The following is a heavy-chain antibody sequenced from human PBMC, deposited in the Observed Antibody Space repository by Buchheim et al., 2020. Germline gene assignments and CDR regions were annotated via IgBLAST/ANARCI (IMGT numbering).Heavy chain of an antibody. CDR1: GGTFSSYA. CDR2: IIPIFGTA. Sequence: QVQLVQSGAEVKKPGSSVKVSCKASGGTFSSYAISWVRQAPGQGLEWMGGIIPIFGTANYAQQLQGRATITADESTSPAYMELSSLRSEDTAVYYCARDYYDSSGYYYEHYYYGMDVWGQGTT. CDR3: ARDYYDSSGYYYEHYYYGMDV. D-gene: IGHD3-22*01. V-gene: IGHV1-69*01. J-gene: IGHJ6*02.